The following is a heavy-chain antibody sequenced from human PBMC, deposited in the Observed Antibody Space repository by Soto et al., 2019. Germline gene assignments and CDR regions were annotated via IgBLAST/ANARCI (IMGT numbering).Heavy chain of an antibody. CDR2: IYYSGST. J-gene: IGHJ4*02. CDR3: ARGLSVTLFDN. CDR1: GGSISTGGYY. D-gene: IGHD4-17*01. Sequence: QVQLQESGPGLVKPSQTLSLTCTVSGGSISTGGYYGTRIRQHPGKGLEWIGYIYYSGSTYYNPSLKSRVTISVDTSKNQFSLKLSSVTAADTAVYYCARGLSVTLFDNWGQGTLVTVSS. V-gene: IGHV4-31*03.